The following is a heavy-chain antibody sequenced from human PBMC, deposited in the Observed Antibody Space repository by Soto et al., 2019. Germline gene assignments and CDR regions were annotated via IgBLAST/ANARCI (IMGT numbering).Heavy chain of an antibody. CDR1: GFSFSISP. Sequence: GGSLRLSCAASGFSFSISPMHWVRQAPGKGPEWVALISYDGTNKFYADSVKGRFTISRDNSKSTLYLQVDSLRPEDAAVYYCARDPNTSGGQHWAFNYFDTWGQGTLVTVSS. J-gene: IGHJ5*02. D-gene: IGHD7-27*01. CDR3: ARDPNTSGGQHWAFNYFDT. CDR2: ISYDGTNK. V-gene: IGHV3-30-3*01.